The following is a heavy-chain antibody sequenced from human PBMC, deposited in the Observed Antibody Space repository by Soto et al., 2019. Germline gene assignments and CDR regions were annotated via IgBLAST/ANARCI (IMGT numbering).Heavy chain of an antibody. CDR3: ARDSGHYHWFDP. CDR2: IYYSGST. CDR1: GGSIISCY. Sequence: SETLSLTCTVSGGSIISCYWSWILQPPWKGLEWIGYIYYSGSTNYNPSLKSRVTISVDTSKNQFSLKLSSVTAADTAVYYCARDSGHYHWFDPWGQGTLVTVSS. D-gene: IGHD3-10*01. V-gene: IGHV4-59*01. J-gene: IGHJ5*01.